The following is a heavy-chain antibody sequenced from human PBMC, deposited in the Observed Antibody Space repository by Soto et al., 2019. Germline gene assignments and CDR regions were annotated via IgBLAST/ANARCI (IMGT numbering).Heavy chain of an antibody. V-gene: IGHV5-51*01. CDR1: GYSFTDYW. CDR3: ARQADCNILTGYFYYFDY. Sequence: ESLKISCKSSGYSFTDYWIGWVRQMPGKGLEWMGIIYPGDSDARYSPSFQGQVTISVDTSINTAFLRWNSLTASDTAMYYCARQADCNILTGYFYYFDYWGQGSLVTVSS. J-gene: IGHJ4*02. D-gene: IGHD3-9*01. CDR2: IYPGDSDA.